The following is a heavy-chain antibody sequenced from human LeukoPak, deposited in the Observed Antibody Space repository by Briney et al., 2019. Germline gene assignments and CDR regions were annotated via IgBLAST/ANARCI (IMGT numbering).Heavy chain of an antibody. CDR3: ARVLNYYDSSGYYFSY. CDR2: ISYDESNK. D-gene: IGHD3-22*01. CDR1: GFTFSYYT. Sequence: GGSLRLSCAASGFTFSYYTMHWVRQAPGKGLVWVAVISYDESNKYYADSVKGRFTIYRDNSKNTLYLQMNSLRAEDTAVYYCARVLNYYDSSGYYFSYWGQGTLVTVSS. V-gene: IGHV3-30-3*01. J-gene: IGHJ4*02.